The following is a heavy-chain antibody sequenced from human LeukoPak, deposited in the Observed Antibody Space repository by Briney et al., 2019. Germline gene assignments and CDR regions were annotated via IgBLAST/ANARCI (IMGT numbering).Heavy chain of an antibody. J-gene: IGHJ5*02. D-gene: IGHD2-15*01. V-gene: IGHV4-31*03. CDR3: AREYFLLNWFDP. CDR2: IYYSGST. Sequence: SETLSLTCTVSGGSISSGGYYWSWIRQHPGKGLEWIGYIYYSGSTYYNPSLKSRVTISVDTSKNQFSLKLSSVTAADTAVYYCAREYFLLNWFDPWGQGTQVTVSS. CDR1: GGSISSGGYY.